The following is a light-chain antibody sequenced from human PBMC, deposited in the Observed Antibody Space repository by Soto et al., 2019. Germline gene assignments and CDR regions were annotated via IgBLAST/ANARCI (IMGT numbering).Light chain of an antibody. CDR2: DVS. CDR1: SSDVGNYNY. Sequence: QSVLTQPRSVSGSPGQSVTISCSGTSSDVGNYNYVSWYQHHPGKAPKLMIYDVSKRPSGVPDRFSGSKSGNTASLTISGLQAEDEADYYCCSYAGSYSVIFGGGTKLTVL. CDR3: CSYAGSYSVI. J-gene: IGLJ2*01. V-gene: IGLV2-11*01.